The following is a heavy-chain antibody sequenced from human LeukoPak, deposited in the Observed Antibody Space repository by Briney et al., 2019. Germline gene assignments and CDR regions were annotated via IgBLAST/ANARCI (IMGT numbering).Heavy chain of an antibody. CDR3: ARDGVGDTGAFDI. CDR2: INWKGDLT. Sequence: GGSLRLSCAASGFTFDDYGMSWVRQAAGKGLEWVSTINWKGDLTYYVDSVKGRFTISRDNRKNSLYLQMNSLRAEDTAVYYCARDGVGDTGAFDIWGQGTMVTVSS. CDR1: GFTFDDYG. D-gene: IGHD2-15*01. J-gene: IGHJ3*02. V-gene: IGHV3-20*04.